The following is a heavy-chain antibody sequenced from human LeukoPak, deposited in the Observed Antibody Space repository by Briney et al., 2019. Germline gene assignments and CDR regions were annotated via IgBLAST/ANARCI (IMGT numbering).Heavy chain of an antibody. CDR1: GFTFSSSW. Sequence: GGSLRLSCVASGFTFSSSWMSWVRRAPGKGLEWVANIKQDGSEKSYVESVRGRFTISRDNAKNSLYLQLNSLRAEDTALYYCARDNPPDYWGQGTLVTVSS. J-gene: IGHJ4*02. CDR3: ARDNPPDY. CDR2: IKQDGSEK. V-gene: IGHV3-7*03.